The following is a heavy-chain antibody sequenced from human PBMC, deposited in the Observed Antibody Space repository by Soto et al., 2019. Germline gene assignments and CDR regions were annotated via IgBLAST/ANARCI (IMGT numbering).Heavy chain of an antibody. D-gene: IGHD3-10*01. CDR2: ISYDGNNK. Sequence: PGGSLRLSCAASGFTYSTYTMHWVRQAPGKGLEWVAVISYDGNNKFYADSVKGRFTISRDNAKNSLYLQMNSLRAEDTAVYYCARDYLFAGSFDYWGQGTLVTVSS. J-gene: IGHJ4*02. V-gene: IGHV3-30-3*01. CDR3: ARDYLFAGSFDY. CDR1: GFTYSTYT.